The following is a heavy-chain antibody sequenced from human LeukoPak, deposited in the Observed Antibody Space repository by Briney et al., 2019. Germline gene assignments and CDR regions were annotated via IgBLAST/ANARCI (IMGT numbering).Heavy chain of an antibody. V-gene: IGHV4-59*08. J-gene: IGHJ4*02. CDR2: IYYSGST. CDR1: GGSISSYY. Sequence: SETLSLTCTVSGGSISSYYWSWIRQPPGKGLEWIGYIYYSGSTNYNPSLKSRVTISVDTSKNQFSLKLSSVTAADTAVYYCARHGRIVNLDYWGQGTLVTVSS. CDR3: ARHGRIVNLDY. D-gene: IGHD1-26*01.